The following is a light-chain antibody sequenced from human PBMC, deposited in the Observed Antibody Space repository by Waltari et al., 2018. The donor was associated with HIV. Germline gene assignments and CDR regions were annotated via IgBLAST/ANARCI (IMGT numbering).Light chain of an antibody. CDR2: AAS. Sequence: DIQLTQSPSFLSASVGDRVNFTCRASQGIRNSLAWYQQRPGKAPNLLIYAASTLHSGVPSRFSGSGSGTDFTLTISSLQPEDFATYYCQQFKTYPLTFGPGTKVDVK. CDR3: QQFKTYPLT. J-gene: IGKJ3*01. V-gene: IGKV1-9*01. CDR1: QGIRNS.